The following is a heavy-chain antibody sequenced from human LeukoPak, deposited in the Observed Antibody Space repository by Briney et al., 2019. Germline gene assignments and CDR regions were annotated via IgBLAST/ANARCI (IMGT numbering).Heavy chain of an antibody. CDR2: IIPIFGTA. V-gene: IGHV1-69*05. CDR3: ARDAKRLRYYDSSGTFDY. CDR1: GGTFTSYA. J-gene: IGHJ4*02. D-gene: IGHD3-22*01. Sequence: ASVTVSCKASGGTFTSYAISWVRQAPGQGLEWMGGIIPIFGTANYAQKFQGRVTITTDESTSTAYMELSSLRAEDTAVYYCARDAKRLRYYDSSGTFDYWGQGTLVTVSS.